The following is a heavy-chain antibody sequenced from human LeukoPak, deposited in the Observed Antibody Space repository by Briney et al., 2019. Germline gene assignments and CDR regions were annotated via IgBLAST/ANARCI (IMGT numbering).Heavy chain of an antibody. CDR3: AKGFYDFWSGYSYTFWFDP. D-gene: IGHD3-3*01. CDR2: ISGSGGST. V-gene: IGHV3-23*01. CDR1: GFTFSSYA. J-gene: IGHJ5*02. Sequence: GGSLRLSCAASGFTFSSYAMSWVRQAPVKGLEWVSAISGSGGSTYYADSVKGRFTISRDNSKNTLHLQMNSLRAEDTAVYYCAKGFYDFWSGYSYTFWFDPWGQGTLVTVSS.